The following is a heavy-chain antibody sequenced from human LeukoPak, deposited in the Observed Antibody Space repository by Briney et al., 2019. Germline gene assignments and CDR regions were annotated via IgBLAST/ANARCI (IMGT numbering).Heavy chain of an antibody. Sequence: PSETLSLTCTVSGGSISSSSYYWGWIRQPPGKGLEWIGSIYYSGSTNYNPSLKSRVTISVDTSKNQFSLKLSSVTAADTAVYYCAILSGYDFWSGYPRDYYYYGMDVWGQGTTVTVSS. CDR2: IYYSGST. CDR1: GGSISSSSYY. D-gene: IGHD3-3*01. V-gene: IGHV4-39*01. CDR3: AILSGYDFWSGYPRDYYYYGMDV. J-gene: IGHJ6*02.